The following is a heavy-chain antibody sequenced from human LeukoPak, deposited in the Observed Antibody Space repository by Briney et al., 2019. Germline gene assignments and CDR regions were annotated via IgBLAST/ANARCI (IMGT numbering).Heavy chain of an antibody. CDR3: ASPGRAGKYYFDY. CDR1: GASINTYY. D-gene: IGHD6-13*01. Sequence: PSETLSLTCAVSGASINTYYWSWIRQPPGKGLEWIGYVYYTGSSDYNPSLKSRVTISVDTSKNQFSLKLSSVTAADTAVYYCASPGRAGKYYFDYWGQGTLVTVSS. J-gene: IGHJ4*02. V-gene: IGHV4-59*08. CDR2: VYYTGSS.